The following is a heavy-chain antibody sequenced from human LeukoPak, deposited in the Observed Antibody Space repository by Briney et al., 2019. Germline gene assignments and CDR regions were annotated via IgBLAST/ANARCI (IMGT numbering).Heavy chain of an antibody. V-gene: IGHV4-4*02. CDR3: ARDVAAAGTRDNWFDP. CDR1: GGSISSNNW. CDR2: IYHSGSP. D-gene: IGHD6-13*01. J-gene: IGHJ5*02. Sequence: SETLSLTCAVSGGSISSNNWWGWVRQPPGKGLEWIGEIYHSGSPNYNPSLKSRVTISVDKSRNHFSLNLSSVTAADTAVYYCARDVAAAGTRDNWFDPWGQGTLVTVSS.